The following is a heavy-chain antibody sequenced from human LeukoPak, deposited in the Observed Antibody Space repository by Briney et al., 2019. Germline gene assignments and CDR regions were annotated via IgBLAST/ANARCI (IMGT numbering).Heavy chain of an antibody. CDR2: IKTDGSEK. J-gene: IGHJ5*02. V-gene: IGHV3-7*03. CDR3: ARDYTGYFP. Sequence: GGSLRLSCEASGFTFSIYWMSWVRQAPERGRELVANIKTDGSEKYYVDPVKGRFTISRDNAKNSLYLQMNSLGAEDTDVYYCARDYTGYFPWGQGTLVIVSS. D-gene: IGHD3-9*01. CDR1: GFTFSIYW.